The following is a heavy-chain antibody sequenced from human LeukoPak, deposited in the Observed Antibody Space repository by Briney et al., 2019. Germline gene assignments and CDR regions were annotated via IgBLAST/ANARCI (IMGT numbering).Heavy chain of an antibody. CDR2: IYYTGST. CDR3: ARVYYYDSSDYYDTSCFDY. J-gene: IGHJ4*02. Sequence: PSETLSLTCTVSGYSISSGYYWGWIRQPPGKGLEWIGSIYYTGSTYYNPSLKSRVTISVDASKNQFSLKLNSVTAADTAVYYCARVYYYDSSDYYDTSCFDYWGQGTLVTVSS. CDR1: GYSISSGYY. D-gene: IGHD3-22*01. V-gene: IGHV4-38-2*02.